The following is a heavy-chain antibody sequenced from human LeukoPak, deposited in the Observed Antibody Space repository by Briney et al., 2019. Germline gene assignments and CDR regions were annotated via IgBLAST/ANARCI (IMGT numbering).Heavy chain of an antibody. CDR3: ARMYYDFWGSDQSLFDY. CDR2: IYTSGST. Sequence: SETLSLTCTVSGGSTRSSSVYWGWIRQPPGMGLEWIGSIYTSGSTNYNPSLKSRVTMSVDTSKNQFSLKLSSVTAADTAVYYCARMYYDFWGSDQSLFDYWGQGTLVTVSS. CDR1: GGSTRSSSVY. D-gene: IGHD3-3*01. V-gene: IGHV4-39*07. J-gene: IGHJ4*02.